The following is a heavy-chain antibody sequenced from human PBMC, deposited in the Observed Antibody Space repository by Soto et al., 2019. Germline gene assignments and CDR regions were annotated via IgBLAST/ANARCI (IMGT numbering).Heavy chain of an antibody. V-gene: IGHV3-9*01. J-gene: IGHJ3*02. CDR2: IGWNSDSI. D-gene: IGHD3-22*01. CDR3: ARDLTITMIVVVIRGDAFDI. Sequence: PGGSLRLSCAASGFSFDDHAMHWVRQAPGKGLEWDSGIGWNSDSIDYADSVKGRFTISRDNAKKSLYLQMSSLRAEDTAVYYCARDLTITMIVVVIRGDAFDIWGQGTMVTVSS. CDR1: GFSFDDHA.